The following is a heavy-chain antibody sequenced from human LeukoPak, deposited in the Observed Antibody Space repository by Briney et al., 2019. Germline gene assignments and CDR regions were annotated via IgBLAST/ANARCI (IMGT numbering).Heavy chain of an antibody. CDR2: INTNTGNP. CDR1: GYTFIRYG. CDR3: ARGEQQLDLRTYFFDY. D-gene: IGHD6-13*01. J-gene: IGHJ4*02. V-gene: IGHV7-4-1*02. Sequence: ASVKVSCKASGYTFIRYGMNWVRQAPGQGLEWMGWINTNTGNPTYAQGFTGRFVFSLDTSVSTAYLQISSLKAEDTAVYYCARGEQQLDLRTYFFDYWGQGTLVTVSS.